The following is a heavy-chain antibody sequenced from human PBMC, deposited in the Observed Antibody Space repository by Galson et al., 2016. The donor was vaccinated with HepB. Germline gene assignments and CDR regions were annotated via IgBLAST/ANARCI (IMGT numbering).Heavy chain of an antibody. CDR3: STAVASGYFGAGALLGFDS. V-gene: IGHV3-53*01. D-gene: IGHD3-10*01. Sequence: SLRLSCAASEFTVSNKYMAWVRQAPGKGLEWLSVIYAGGTPYYPDSARGRFIISRDSSTNTLHLHMKNLRVEDTAIYYCSTAVASGYFGAGALLGFDSWGQGTLVIVSS. J-gene: IGHJ4*02. CDR2: IYAGGTP. CDR1: EFTVSNKY.